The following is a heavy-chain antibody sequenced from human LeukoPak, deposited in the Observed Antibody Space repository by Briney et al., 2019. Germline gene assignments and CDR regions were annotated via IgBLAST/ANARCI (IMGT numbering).Heavy chain of an antibody. D-gene: IGHD3-22*01. CDR2: ISGSGGST. CDR1: GFTFSSYA. CDR3: ATMVGAKYYYDSSGWPVDY. J-gene: IGHJ4*02. Sequence: GGSLRLSCAASGFTFSSYAMSWVRQAPGKGLEWVSAISGSGGSTYYADSVKGRFTISRDNSKNTLYLQMNSLRAEDTAVYYCATMVGAKYYYDSSGWPVDYWGQGTLVTVSS. V-gene: IGHV3-23*01.